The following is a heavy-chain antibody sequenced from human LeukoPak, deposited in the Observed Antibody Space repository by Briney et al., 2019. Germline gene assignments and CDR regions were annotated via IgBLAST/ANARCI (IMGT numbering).Heavy chain of an antibody. CDR1: GFTFSNYW. V-gene: IGHV3-7*01. CDR2: IKQDGSEK. Sequence: HPGGSLRLSCAASGFTFSNYWMTWVRQAPGKGLEWVANIKQDGSEKYYVDSVKGRFTISRDNAKNSLYLQMNSLRAEDTAVYYCARLPLYATGGENAFDIWGQGTMVTVSS. J-gene: IGHJ3*02. CDR3: ARLPLYATGGENAFDI. D-gene: IGHD3-3*01.